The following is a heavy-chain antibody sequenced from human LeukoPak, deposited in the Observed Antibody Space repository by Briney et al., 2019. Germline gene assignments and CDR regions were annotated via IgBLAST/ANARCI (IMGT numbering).Heavy chain of an antibody. CDR2: ISSDGSST. Sequence: GGSLRLSCAASGFALSSYWMHWVRQAPGKGLAWVSRISSDGSSTSYADSVKGRFTISRDNAKNTLYLQMNSLRAEDTAVYYCARVYIYYDSSGYFPADYWGQGTLVTVSS. CDR3: ARVYIYYDSSGYFPADY. J-gene: IGHJ4*02. D-gene: IGHD3-22*01. V-gene: IGHV3-74*01. CDR1: GFALSSYW.